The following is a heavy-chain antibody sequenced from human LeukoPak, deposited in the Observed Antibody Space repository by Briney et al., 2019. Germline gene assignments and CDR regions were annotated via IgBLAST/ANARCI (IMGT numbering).Heavy chain of an antibody. CDR2: ITGDGGGT. Sequence: GSLRLSCAASGFTFSNYVMGWGRQAPGKGMGWVSGITGDGGGTSYAGSVKGRFTISRDNSKNTVYLQMNSLRAEDTAVYYCVRVVGSGLGAFDIWGQGTMVTVSS. D-gene: IGHD1-26*01. V-gene: IGHV3-23*01. CDR3: VRVVGSGLGAFDI. J-gene: IGHJ3*02. CDR1: GFTFSNYV.